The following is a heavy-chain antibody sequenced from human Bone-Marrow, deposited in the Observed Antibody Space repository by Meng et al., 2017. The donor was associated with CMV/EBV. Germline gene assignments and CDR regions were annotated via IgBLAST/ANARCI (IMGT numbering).Heavy chain of an antibody. D-gene: IGHD3-16*01. J-gene: IGHJ1*01. CDR1: GFTFSSYS. CDR3: TRDLENGYASSIKQY. CDR2: ISSSSSYI. V-gene: IGHV3-21*01. Sequence: GESLKISCAASGFTFSSYSMNWVRQAPGKGLEWVSSISSSSSYIYYADSVKGRFTISRDNAKNSLYLQMSSLRTEDTALYYCTRDLENGYASSIKQYWGQGTLVTVSS.